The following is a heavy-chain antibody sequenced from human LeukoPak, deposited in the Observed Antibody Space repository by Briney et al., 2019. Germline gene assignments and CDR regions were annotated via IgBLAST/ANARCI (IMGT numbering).Heavy chain of an antibody. V-gene: IGHV4-34*01. Sequence: SETLSLTCAVYGGSFSGYYWSWIRQPPGKGLEWIGEINHSGSTNYNPSLKSRVTISVDTSKNQFSLKLSSVTAADTAVYYCAVIAAAGTSWGQGTLVTVSS. D-gene: IGHD6-13*01. J-gene: IGHJ4*02. CDR1: GGSFSGYY. CDR2: INHSGST. CDR3: AVIAAAGTS.